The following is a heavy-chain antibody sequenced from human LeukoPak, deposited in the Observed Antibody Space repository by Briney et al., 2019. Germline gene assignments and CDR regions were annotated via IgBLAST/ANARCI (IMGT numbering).Heavy chain of an antibody. Sequence: SETLSLTCTVSDGSIINNNHYWGWTRQPPGKGLEWIGSVYYGRSPYFNPSLESRATISVDTSKNHFSLKMSSVTAADTAVYYCARSSGTGTFSYWGQGTLVTVSS. CDR1: DGSIINNNHY. CDR2: VYYGRSP. V-gene: IGHV4-39*02. J-gene: IGHJ4*02. CDR3: ARSSGTGTFSY. D-gene: IGHD6-25*01.